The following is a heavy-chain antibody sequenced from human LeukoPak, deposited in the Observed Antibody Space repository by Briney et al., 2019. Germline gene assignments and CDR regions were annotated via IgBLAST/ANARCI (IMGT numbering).Heavy chain of an antibody. V-gene: IGHV4-31*03. Sequence: SQTLSLTCTVSGGSISSGGYYWSWIRQHPGKGLEWIGYIFYSGNTYYNPSLKSRVTISVDASKNQFSLKLSSVTAAYTAVYYCARVLGGARSSGYSILHFDYWGQGTLVTVSS. D-gene: IGHD3-22*01. J-gene: IGHJ4*02. CDR3: ARVLGGARSSGYSILHFDY. CDR2: IFYSGNT. CDR1: GGSISSGGYY.